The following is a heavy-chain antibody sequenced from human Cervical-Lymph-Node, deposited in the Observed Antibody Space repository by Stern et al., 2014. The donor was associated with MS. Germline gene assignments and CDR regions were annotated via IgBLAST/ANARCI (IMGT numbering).Heavy chain of an antibody. CDR1: GSTFSKFP. V-gene: IGHV1-69*12. D-gene: IGHD6-13*01. CDR3: ALSSETSDRWYSLGYDL. Sequence: QVQLVQSGAEVTKPGSSVKVSCKASGSTFSKFPRSWVRQAPGQGLEWMVGIFPVFGTQTYAQEFRGRVTITADVSTSTVYMELSSLRSDDTAVYYCALSSETSDRWYSLGYDLWGQGTLVTVSS. CDR2: IFPVFGTQ. J-gene: IGHJ5*02.